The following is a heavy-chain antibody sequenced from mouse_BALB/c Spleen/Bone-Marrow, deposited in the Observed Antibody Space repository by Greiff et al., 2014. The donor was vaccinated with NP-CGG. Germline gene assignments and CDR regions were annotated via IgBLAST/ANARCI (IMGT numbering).Heavy chain of an antibody. D-gene: IGHD1-1*01. J-gene: IGHJ2*01. V-gene: IGHV14-3*02. CDR2: IDPANGNT. CDR3: AYGSSYDYFDY. CDR1: GFNIKDTY. Sequence: VQLQQSGAELVKPGASVKLSCTAPGFNIKDTYMHWVKQRPEQGLEWIGRIDPANGNTKYDPKFQGKATITADTSSNTAYLQLSSLTSEDTAVYYCAYGSSYDYFDYWGQGTTLTVSS.